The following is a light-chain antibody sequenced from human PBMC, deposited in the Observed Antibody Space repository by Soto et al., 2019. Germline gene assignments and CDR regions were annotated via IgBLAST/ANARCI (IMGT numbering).Light chain of an antibody. CDR2: GVS. CDR3: QSHDSSLSGWV. Sequence: QLVLTQPPSVSGAPGQRVTISCTGSSSNIGAGYDVHWYQQLPGTAPKLLIYGVSNRPSGVPDRFSGSKSGTSVSLAITGLQAEDEADYYCQSHDSSLSGWVFGGGTKVTVL. V-gene: IGLV1-40*01. J-gene: IGLJ3*02. CDR1: SSNIGAGYD.